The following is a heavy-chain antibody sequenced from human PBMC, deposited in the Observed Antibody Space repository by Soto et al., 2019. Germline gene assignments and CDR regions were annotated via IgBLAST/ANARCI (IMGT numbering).Heavy chain of an antibody. V-gene: IGHV4-4*02. Sequence: QVQLQESGPGLVKPSGTLSLTCAVSGGPISSSNWWSWVRQPPRKGLAWIGEIYHSGSTNYNPSLKRRVTISVDKSKNQFSLKLITVTAADTAVYYCARVSGSYYYGMDVGGQGNTVTVSS. D-gene: IGHD1-26*01. J-gene: IGHJ6*02. CDR2: IYHSGST. CDR1: GGPISSSNW. CDR3: ARVSGSYYYGMDV.